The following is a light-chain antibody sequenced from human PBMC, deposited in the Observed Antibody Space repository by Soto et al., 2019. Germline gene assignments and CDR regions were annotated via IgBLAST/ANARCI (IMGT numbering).Light chain of an antibody. CDR2: GAS. V-gene: IGKV3-20*01. CDR3: QQYGSSRWT. CDR1: QSFSSSY. Sequence: EIVLTQSPGTLSLSPGERATLSCRASQSFSSSYLAWYQQKPGQAPRLLIYGASSRATGIPDRFSGSGSGTDFTLTISRLEPEDFEVYYCQQYGSSRWTFGQGTKVDIX. J-gene: IGKJ1*01.